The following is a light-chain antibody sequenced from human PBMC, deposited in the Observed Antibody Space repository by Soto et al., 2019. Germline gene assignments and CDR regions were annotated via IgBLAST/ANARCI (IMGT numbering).Light chain of an antibody. J-gene: IGKJ1*01. Sequence: DIQMTQSPSTLSASVGDRVTITCRASQRISYWLAWYQQKPGKAPKLLIYKASILEDGVPSRFSGCGSATEFSLTISSLQPDDFATYYCQQYETYWTFGRGTKVEMK. V-gene: IGKV1-5*03. CDR3: QQYETYWT. CDR1: QRISYW. CDR2: KAS.